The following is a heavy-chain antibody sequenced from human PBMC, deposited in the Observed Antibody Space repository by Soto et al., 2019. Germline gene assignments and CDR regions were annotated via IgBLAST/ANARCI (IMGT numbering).Heavy chain of an antibody. Sequence: GGSLRLSCAASGFTFSSYGIHWVRQTPGKGLEWVAVISYDGSNKYYADSVKGRFTISRDNSKNTLYLQMNSLRAEDTAVYYCAKARIAVAVGAFDIWGQGTMVTVSS. V-gene: IGHV3-30*18. CDR2: ISYDGSNK. J-gene: IGHJ3*02. CDR3: AKARIAVAVGAFDI. D-gene: IGHD6-19*01. CDR1: GFTFSSYG.